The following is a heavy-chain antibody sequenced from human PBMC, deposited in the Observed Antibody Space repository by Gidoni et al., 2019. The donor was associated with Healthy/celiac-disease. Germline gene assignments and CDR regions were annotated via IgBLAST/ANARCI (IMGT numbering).Heavy chain of an antibody. CDR3: ARGYSLDAFDI. V-gene: IGHV4-59*01. CDR2: IYYSGST. Sequence: QVQLKESGPGLVKPSETLSLTCTVSGGSISRYYWSWIRQPPGKGLEWIGYIYYSGSTNYNPSLKSRVTISVDTSKNQFSLKLSSVTAADTAVYYCARGYSLDAFDIWGQGTMVTVSS. CDR1: GGSISRYY. J-gene: IGHJ3*02. D-gene: IGHD2-21*01.